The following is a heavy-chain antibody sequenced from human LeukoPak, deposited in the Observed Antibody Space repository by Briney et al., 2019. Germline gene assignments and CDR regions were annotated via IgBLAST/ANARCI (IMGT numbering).Heavy chain of an antibody. CDR2: ISGSGGST. CDR1: GFTFSSYA. Sequence: GGSLRLSCAASGFTFSSYAISWVRQAPGKGLEWVSAISGSGGSTYYADSVKGRFTISRDNSKNTLYLQMNSLRAEDTAVYYCAKLIVGATEYFDYWGQGTLVTVSS. D-gene: IGHD1-26*01. V-gene: IGHV3-23*01. J-gene: IGHJ4*02. CDR3: AKLIVGATEYFDY.